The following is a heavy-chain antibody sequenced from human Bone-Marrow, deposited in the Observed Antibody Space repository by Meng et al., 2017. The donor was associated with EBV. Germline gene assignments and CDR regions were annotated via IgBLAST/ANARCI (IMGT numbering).Heavy chain of an antibody. CDR1: GYTLTELS. CDR2: FDPEDGET. CDR3: ATFRPPTSIADNWFDP. V-gene: IGHV1-24*01. D-gene: IGHD6-6*01. Sequence: QVQLVQSGAEVKKPGASVEVCCKVSGYTLTELSMHWVRQAPGKGLEWMGGFDPEDGETIYAQKFQGRVTMTEDTSTDTAYMELSSLRSEDTAVYYCATFRPPTSIADNWFDPWGQGTLVTVSS. J-gene: IGHJ5*02.